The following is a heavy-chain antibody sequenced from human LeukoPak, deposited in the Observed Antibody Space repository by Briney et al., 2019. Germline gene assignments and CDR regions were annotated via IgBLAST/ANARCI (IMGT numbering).Heavy chain of an antibody. CDR2: IYYSGST. CDR1: GGSISSYY. CDR3: AREGSEYYDFWSGYYTGGYYYYYMDV. J-gene: IGHJ6*03. V-gene: IGHV4-59*01. D-gene: IGHD3-3*01. Sequence: PSETLSLTCTVSGGSISSYYWSWIRQPPGKGLEWIGYIYYSGSTNYNPSLKSRVTISVDTSKNQFSLKLISVTAADTAVYYCAREGSEYYDFWSGYYTGGYYYYYMDVWGKGTTVTVSS.